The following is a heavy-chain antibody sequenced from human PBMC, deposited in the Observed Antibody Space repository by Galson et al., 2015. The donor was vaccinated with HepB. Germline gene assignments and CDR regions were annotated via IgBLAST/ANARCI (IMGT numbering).Heavy chain of an antibody. CDR2: IYYSGST. V-gene: IGHV4-31*03. CDR1: VGSISSGGYY. J-gene: IGHJ4*01. Sequence: TLSLTCTVSVGSISSGGYYWSWTRQHPGKGLEWIGYIYYSGSTYYNPSLKSRVTRSVDTSKNQFSLKQSTVTDADTAVYYCARDRREHYDSSGYYWSFDYWGQGTLVTVSS. CDR3: ARDRREHYDSSGYYWSFDY. D-gene: IGHD3-22*01.